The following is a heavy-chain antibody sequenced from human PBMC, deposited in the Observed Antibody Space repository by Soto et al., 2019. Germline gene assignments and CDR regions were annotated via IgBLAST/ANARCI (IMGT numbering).Heavy chain of an antibody. D-gene: IGHD3-16*02. CDR1: GFTFSSYW. V-gene: IGHV3-74*01. CDR2: INSDGSST. CDR3: ARVGPIMITFGGVISESAFDI. Sequence: GGSLRLSCAASGFTFSSYWMHWVRQAPGKGLVWVSRINSDGSSTSYADSVKGRFTISRDNAKNTLYLQMNSLRAEDTAVYYCARVGPIMITFGGVISESAFDIWGQGTMVTVSS. J-gene: IGHJ3*02.